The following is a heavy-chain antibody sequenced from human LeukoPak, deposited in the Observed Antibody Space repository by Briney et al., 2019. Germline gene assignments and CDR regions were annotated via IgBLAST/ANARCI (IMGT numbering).Heavy chain of an antibody. V-gene: IGHV3-74*01. CDR2: INSDGSST. Sequence: GGSLRLSCAASGFTFSSYWMHWVRQAPGEGLVWVSRINSDGSSTSYADSVKGRFTISRDNAKNTLYLQMNSLRAEDTAVYYCARDQYYGSGSYFYYYYYMDVWGKGTTVTVSS. D-gene: IGHD3-10*01. CDR3: ARDQYYGSGSYFYYYYYMDV. CDR1: GFTFSSYW. J-gene: IGHJ6*03.